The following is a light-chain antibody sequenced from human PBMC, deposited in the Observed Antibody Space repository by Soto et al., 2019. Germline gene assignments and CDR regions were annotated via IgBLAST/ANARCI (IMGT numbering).Light chain of an antibody. CDR2: GAS. V-gene: IGKV3-20*01. J-gene: IGKJ4*01. CDR3: QQYGSVPLT. CDR1: QSVSTSY. Sequence: EIVLTQSPGTLSLSPGERATLSCRASQSVSTSYLAWYQQKPGQAPRLLIYGASSRATGIPDRFSGSGSGADFPPTSSRLEPEDFAVYYCQQYGSVPLTFGGGTKVEIK.